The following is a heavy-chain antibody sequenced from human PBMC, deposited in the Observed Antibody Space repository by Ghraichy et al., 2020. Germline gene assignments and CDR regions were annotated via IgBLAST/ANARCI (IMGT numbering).Heavy chain of an antibody. J-gene: IGHJ4*02. D-gene: IGHD2-21*02. CDR3: ARAYCGADCYVRWGPDY. CDR1: GFTFSDYY. CDR2: ISSGSTI. Sequence: GGSLRLSCAASGFTFSDYYMTWIRQAPGKGLEWLSYISSGSTIYYADSVKGRFTISRDNAKNSLYLQMDSLRVEDTAVYYCARAYCGADCYVRWGPDYWGQGTLVTVSS. V-gene: IGHV3-11*01.